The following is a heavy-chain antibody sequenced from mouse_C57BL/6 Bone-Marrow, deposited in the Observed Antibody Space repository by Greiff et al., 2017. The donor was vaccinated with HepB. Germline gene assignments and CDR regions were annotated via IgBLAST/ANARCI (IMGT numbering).Heavy chain of an antibody. CDR2: IYPGGGYT. D-gene: IGHD1-3*01. J-gene: IGHJ3*01. CDR1: GYTFTNYW. CDR3: ARKGIYQWTWFAY. V-gene: IGHV1-63*01. Sequence: QVHVKQSGAELVRPGTSVKMSCKASGYTFTNYWIGWAKQRPGHGLEWIGDIYPGGGYTNYNEKFKGKATLTADKSSSTAYMQFSSLTSEDSAIYYCARKGIYQWTWFAYWGQGTLVTVSA.